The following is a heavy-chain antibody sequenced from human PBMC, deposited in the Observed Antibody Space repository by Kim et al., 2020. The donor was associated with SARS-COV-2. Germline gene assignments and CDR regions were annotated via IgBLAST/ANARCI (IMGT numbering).Heavy chain of an antibody. CDR3: AKDDYYGSGGN. V-gene: IGHV3-9*01. CDR2: I. D-gene: IGHD3-10*01. J-gene: IGHJ4*02. Sequence: IGYADSVKGRFTISRDNAKNSLYLQMNSLRAEDTALYYCAKDDYYGSGGNWGQGTLVTVSS.